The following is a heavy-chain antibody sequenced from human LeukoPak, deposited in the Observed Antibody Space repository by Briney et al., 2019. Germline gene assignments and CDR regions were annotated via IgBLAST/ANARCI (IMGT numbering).Heavy chain of an antibody. D-gene: IGHD5-12*01. J-gene: IGHJ4*02. CDR1: GGSISSGDYY. V-gene: IGHV4-30-4*01. CDR3: ARSMYGGYFAGLDY. CDR2: IYYSGST. Sequence: SETLSLTCTVSGGSISSGDYYWSWIRQPPGKGLEWIGYIYYSGSTNYNPSLKSRVTISIDTSKNHLSLKLTSVTAADTAVYYCARSMYGGYFAGLDYWGQGTLVTVST.